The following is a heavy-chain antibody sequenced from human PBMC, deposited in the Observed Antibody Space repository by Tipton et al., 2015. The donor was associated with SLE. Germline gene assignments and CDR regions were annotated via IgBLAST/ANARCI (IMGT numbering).Heavy chain of an antibody. J-gene: IGHJ2*01. CDR2: VYYDGTT. D-gene: IGHD3-10*01. V-gene: IGHV4-39*07. CDR1: GVSTSSTNYY. CDR3: ARDRRGWYFDL. Sequence: TLSLTCTVSGVSTSSTNYYWGWIRQSPGKGLTWIGSVYYDGTTYYNPSLKSRVTISLDTSKNQFSLKVSSVTAADTAVYYCARDRRGWYFDLWGRGTLVTVSS.